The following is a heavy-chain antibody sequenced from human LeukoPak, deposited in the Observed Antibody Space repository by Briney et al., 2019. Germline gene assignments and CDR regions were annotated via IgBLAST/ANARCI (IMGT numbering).Heavy chain of an antibody. CDR3: ASSVVGPPPFFDY. CDR2: IYHSGSA. J-gene: IGHJ4*02. CDR1: GGSISSTDW. V-gene: IGHV4-4*02. Sequence: SETLSLTCAVSGGSISSTDWWSWVRQPPGKGLEWIGEIYHSGSATYNPSLKSRVTISIDTSKNQFSLNLSSVTAADTAVYYCASSVVGPPPFFDYWGQGTLVTVSS. D-gene: IGHD1-26*01.